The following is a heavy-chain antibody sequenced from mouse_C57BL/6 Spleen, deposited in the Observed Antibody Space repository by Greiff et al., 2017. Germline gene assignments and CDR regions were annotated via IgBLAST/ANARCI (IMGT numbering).Heavy chain of an antibody. CDR2: INPSNGGT. V-gene: IGHV1-53*01. CDR3: AAEEGGKYEDYAMAY. CDR1: GYTFTSYW. D-gene: IGHD2-1*01. J-gene: IGHJ4*01. Sequence: QVQLQQPGTELVKPGASVKLSCKASGYTFTSYWMHWVKQRPGQGLEWIGNINPSNGGTNYNEKFKNKATLTVDKSSSTAYMQLSSLTSEDSAVYYCAAEEGGKYEDYAMAYWGQGTSVTVSS.